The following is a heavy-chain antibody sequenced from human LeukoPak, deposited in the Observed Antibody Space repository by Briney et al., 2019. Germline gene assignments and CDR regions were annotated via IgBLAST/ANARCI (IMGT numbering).Heavy chain of an antibody. CDR2: IYPGDSDT. D-gene: IGHD1-26*01. CDR3: ARHPPEGANDY. J-gene: IGHJ4*02. CDR1: GYSFTSYW. Sequence: GASLQISCKGSGYSFTSYWIGWVRQLPGKGLEWMGIIYPGDSDTRYSPSFQGQVTISADKSISTAYLQWSSLKASDTAMYYCARHPPEGANDYWGQGTLVTVSS. V-gene: IGHV5-51*01.